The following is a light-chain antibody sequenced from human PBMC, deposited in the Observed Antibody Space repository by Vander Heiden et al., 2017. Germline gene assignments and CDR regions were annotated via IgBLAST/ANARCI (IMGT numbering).Light chain of an antibody. CDR3: AAWDGSLSTWV. J-gene: IGLJ3*02. V-gene: IGLV1-47*02. CDR2: AND. Sequence: QSVLTQPPSASGTPGQRVTIPCSGSSPNIGSNYVFWYQQFPGTAPKLLIYANDRRPSGVPDRFSGSKSGTSASLAISGLRSEDDSDYYCAAWDGSLSTWVFGGGTKLTVL. CDR1: SPNIGSNY.